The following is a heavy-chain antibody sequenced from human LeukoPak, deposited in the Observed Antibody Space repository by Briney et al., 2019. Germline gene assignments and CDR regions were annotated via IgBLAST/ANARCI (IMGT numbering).Heavy chain of an antibody. V-gene: IGHV4-39*07. CDR3: ARLSLYCSSTSCYGGGYYYYMDV. Sequence: SETLSLTCSVSGGSISSSSSYWGWIRQPPGKGLEWIGEINHSGSTNYNPSLKSRVTISVDTSKNQFSLKLSSVTAADTAVYYCARLSLYCSSTSCYGGGYYYYMDVWGKGTTVTISS. D-gene: IGHD2-2*01. CDR2: INHSGST. CDR1: GGSISSSSSY. J-gene: IGHJ6*03.